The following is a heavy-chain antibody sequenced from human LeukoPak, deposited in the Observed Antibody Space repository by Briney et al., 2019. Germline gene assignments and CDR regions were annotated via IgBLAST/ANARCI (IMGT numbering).Heavy chain of an antibody. Sequence: SVKVSCKASGGTFSSYAISWVRQAPGQGLEGMGRIIPIFGTANYAQKFQGRVTITTDESTCTAYMELSSLRSEDTAVYYCARANFKGLTYYYDSSGYSDWGQGTLVTVSS. J-gene: IGHJ4*02. D-gene: IGHD3-22*01. CDR3: ARANFKGLTYYYDSSGYSD. CDR2: IIPIFGTA. V-gene: IGHV1-69*05. CDR1: GGTFSSYA.